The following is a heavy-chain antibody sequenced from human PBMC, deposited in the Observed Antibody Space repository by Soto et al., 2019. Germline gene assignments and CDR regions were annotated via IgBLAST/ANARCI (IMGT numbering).Heavy chain of an antibody. CDR2: ISSSGSTI. D-gene: IGHD4-17*01. J-gene: IGHJ2*01. CDR1: GFTFSSYE. CDR3: AIMTTVTSKRNFDL. Sequence: EVQLVESGGGLVQPGGSLRLSCAASGFTFSSYEMNWVRQAPGKGLEWVSYISSSGSTIYYADSVKGRFTISRDNAKNSLYLQMNSLRAEDTAVYYCAIMTTVTSKRNFDLWGRGTLVTVSS. V-gene: IGHV3-48*03.